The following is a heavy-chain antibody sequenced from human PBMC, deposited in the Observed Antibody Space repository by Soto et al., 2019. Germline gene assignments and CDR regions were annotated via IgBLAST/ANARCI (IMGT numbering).Heavy chain of an antibody. V-gene: IGHV4-30-4*01. Sequence: QVQLQESGPGLVKPSQTLSLTCTVSGGSISSGYYYWSWIRQPPGKGLEWLGYIYYSGSSYYNPSLKSRITISVDTPKNQFSLNLSSVTAADTAVYYCARDRERGYSYGYFDYWGQGTLVTVSS. CDR3: ARDRERGYSYGYFDY. CDR1: GGSISSGYYY. D-gene: IGHD5-18*01. J-gene: IGHJ4*02. CDR2: IYYSGSS.